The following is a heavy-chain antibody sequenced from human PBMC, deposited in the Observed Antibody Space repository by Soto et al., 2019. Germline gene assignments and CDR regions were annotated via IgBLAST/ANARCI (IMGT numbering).Heavy chain of an antibody. D-gene: IGHD1-26*01. CDR1: GGTFSSYS. CDR3: ARDGGRHSGGIDY. V-gene: IGHV1-69*01. CDR2: IIPIFGTA. J-gene: IGHJ4*02. Sequence: QVQLVQSGAEVKKPGSSVKVSCKAYGGTFSSYSINWVRQAPGQGLEWMGEIIPIFGTANYAQKFQGRVTITAAESTSTAYMELSSLRSEDTAVYYCARDGGRHSGGIDYWGQGTLVTVSS.